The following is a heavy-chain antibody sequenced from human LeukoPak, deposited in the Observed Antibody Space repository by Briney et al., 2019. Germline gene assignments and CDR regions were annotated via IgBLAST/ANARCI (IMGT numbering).Heavy chain of an antibody. D-gene: IGHD4-11*01. V-gene: IGHV1-2*02. CDR1: GYSFTIYY. CDR3: ARDAIVRDYSNSDY. CDR2: INPNSGGT. J-gene: IGHJ4*02. Sequence: GASVKVSCEASGYSFTIYYLHWLRQAPGRGLEWMGWINPNSGGTNYAQKFQGRVTMTRDTSISTAYMELSRLRSDDTAVYYCARDAIVRDYSNSDYWGQGTLVTVSS.